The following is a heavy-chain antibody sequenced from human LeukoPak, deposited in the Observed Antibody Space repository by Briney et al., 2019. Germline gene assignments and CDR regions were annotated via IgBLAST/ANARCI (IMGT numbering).Heavy chain of an antibody. Sequence: PSETLSLTCTVSGGSISSYYWSWIRQPAGKGLEWIGRIYTSGSTNYSPSLKSRVTMSVDTSKNQFSLKLSSVTAADTAVYYCARDIRFLEWVNYYYYYMDVWGKGTTVTVSS. CDR2: IYTSGST. CDR1: GGSISSYY. CDR3: ARDIRFLEWVNYYYYYMDV. D-gene: IGHD3-3*01. V-gene: IGHV4-4*07. J-gene: IGHJ6*03.